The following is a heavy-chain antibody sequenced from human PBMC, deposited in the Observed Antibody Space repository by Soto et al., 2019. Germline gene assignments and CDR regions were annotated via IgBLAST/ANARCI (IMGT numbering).Heavy chain of an antibody. V-gene: IGHV1-3*01. Sequence: ASVKVSCKASGYTFTGFSLHWVRQAPGQRLEWMGWINAGSGNTKYSQKFQGRVTITRDTSASTAYMELSSLRSEDTAVYYCARDLGGWPDYWGQGTLVTVSS. CDR2: INAGSGNT. CDR3: ARDLGGWPDY. D-gene: IGHD2-15*01. CDR1: GYTFTGFS. J-gene: IGHJ4*02.